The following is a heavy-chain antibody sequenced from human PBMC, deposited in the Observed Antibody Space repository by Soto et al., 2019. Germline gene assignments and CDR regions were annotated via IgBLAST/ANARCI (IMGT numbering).Heavy chain of an antibody. Sequence: ASVKVSCKASGYTFTSYYMHWVRQAPGQGLEWMGIINPSGGSTSYAQKFQGRVTMTRDTSTSTVYMELSSLRSEDTAVYYCARDRRRDGYKLQARPHFDYWGQGTLVTVSS. J-gene: IGHJ4*02. CDR1: GYTFTSYY. CDR3: ARDRRRDGYKLQARPHFDY. V-gene: IGHV1-46*01. D-gene: IGHD5-12*01. CDR2: INPSGGST.